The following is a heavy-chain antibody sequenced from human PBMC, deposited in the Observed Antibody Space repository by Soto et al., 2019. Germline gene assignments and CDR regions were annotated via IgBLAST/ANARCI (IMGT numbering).Heavy chain of an antibody. Sequence: QAQLQESGSGLVKPSETLSLTCTVFSDSIDSSDWWNWVRQSPGRGLEWIGEISHGGNTNYNPSLMSRVTISVDMSKNQFSLNVNSVTAADTAVYYCARDTKTASGQWYFDLWGRGTLVTVSS. CDR2: ISHGGNT. D-gene: IGHD1-26*01. CDR3: ARDTKTASGQWYFDL. CDR1: SDSIDSSDW. J-gene: IGHJ2*01. V-gene: IGHV4-4*02.